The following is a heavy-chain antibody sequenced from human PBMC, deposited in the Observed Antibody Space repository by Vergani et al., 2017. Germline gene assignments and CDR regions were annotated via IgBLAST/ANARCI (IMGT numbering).Heavy chain of an antibody. J-gene: IGHJ5*02. Sequence: QVQLQESGPGLVKPSQTLSLTCTVSGGPISSSSYYWSWIRQPPGKGLEWIGYIYYSGSTNYNPSLKSRVNISVETSKNQFSMKLSSVTAADTAVYYCARDGGDTGIAARVGVGWFDPWGQGTLVTVSS. V-gene: IGHV4-61*01. CDR2: IYYSGST. CDR1: GGPISSSSYY. D-gene: IGHD6-6*01. CDR3: ARDGGDTGIAARVGVGWFDP.